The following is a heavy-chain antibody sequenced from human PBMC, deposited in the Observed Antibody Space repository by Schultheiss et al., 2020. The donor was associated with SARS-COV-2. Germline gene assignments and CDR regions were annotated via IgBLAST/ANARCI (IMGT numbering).Heavy chain of an antibody. J-gene: IGHJ5*02. Sequence: GGSLRLSCAASGFTFSSYSMNWVRQAPGKGLEWVSYISSSSSYIYYADSVKGRFTISRDNSKNTLYLQMGSLRAEDTAVYYCARGWFDPWGQGTLVTVSS. CDR2: ISSSSSYI. CDR3: ARGWFDP. CDR1: GFTFSSYS. V-gene: IGHV3-21*05.